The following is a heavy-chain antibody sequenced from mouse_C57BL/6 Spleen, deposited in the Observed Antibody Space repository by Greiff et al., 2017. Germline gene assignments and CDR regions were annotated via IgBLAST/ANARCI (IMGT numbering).Heavy chain of an antibody. CDR1: GYTFTSYW. V-gene: IGHV1-52*01. Sequence: QVQLQQPGAELVRPGSSVKLSCKASGYTFTSYWMHWVKQRPIQGLEWIGNIDPSDSETHYNQKFKDKATLTVDKSSSTAYMQLSSLTSEDSAVYYCARGNYYGNYLFAYWGQGTLVTVSA. D-gene: IGHD2-1*01. CDR3: ARGNYYGNYLFAY. CDR2: IDPSDSET. J-gene: IGHJ3*01.